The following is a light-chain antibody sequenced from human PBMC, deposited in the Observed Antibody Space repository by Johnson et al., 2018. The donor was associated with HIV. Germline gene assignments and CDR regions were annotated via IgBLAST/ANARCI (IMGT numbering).Light chain of an antibody. CDR3: GTWDSSLSAGRGV. J-gene: IGLJ1*01. Sequence: QSVLTQPPSVSAAPGQKVTISCSGSSSNIGNNYVSWYQQLPGTAPKLLIYENNKRPSGIPDRFSGSKSGTSATLGITGLPTGDEADYYCGTWDSSLSAGRGVFGTGTKVPVL. CDR2: ENN. V-gene: IGLV1-51*02. CDR1: SSNIGNNY.